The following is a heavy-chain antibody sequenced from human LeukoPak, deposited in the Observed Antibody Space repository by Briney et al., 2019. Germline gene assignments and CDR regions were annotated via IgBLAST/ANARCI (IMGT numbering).Heavy chain of an antibody. Sequence: PGGSLRLSCAASGFTASSNYMSWVRQAPGKGLEWVSVIYSGGSTYYADSVKGRFTISRDNSKNTLYLQMSRLRAEDTAVYYSARDHYGDYYFDYWGQGTLVTVSS. D-gene: IGHD4-17*01. CDR1: GFTASSNY. CDR2: IYSGGST. V-gene: IGHV3-53*05. J-gene: IGHJ4*02. CDR3: ARDHYGDYYFDY.